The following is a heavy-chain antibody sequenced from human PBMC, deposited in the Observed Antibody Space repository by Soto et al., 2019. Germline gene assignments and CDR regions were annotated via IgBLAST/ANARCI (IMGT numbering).Heavy chain of an antibody. J-gene: IGHJ5*02. CDR2: IYHSGST. CDR1: GYSISSGYY. CDR3: ARVFLEWLLDFPNWFDP. V-gene: IGHV4-38-2*01. Sequence: SETLSLTCAVSGYSISSGYYWGWIRQPPGKGLEWIGSIYHSGSTYYNPSLKSRVTISVDTSKNQFSLKLSSVTAADTAVYYCARVFLEWLLDFPNWFDPWGQGTLVTVSS. D-gene: IGHD3-3*01.